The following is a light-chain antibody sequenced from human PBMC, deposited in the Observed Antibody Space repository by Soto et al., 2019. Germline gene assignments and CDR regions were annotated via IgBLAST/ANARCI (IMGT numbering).Light chain of an antibody. J-gene: IGKJ1*01. CDR2: AAS. CDR3: EQGYSSPPT. Sequence: DIPMTQSPSSLSASVEDRVIITCRASQSISNHLNWYQQKPGKAPKLLIFAASSLQSGVPSRFSGSRSGPDFTLTISSLQPEDFATYYCEQGYSSPPTFGQGTKVEIK. V-gene: IGKV1-39*01. CDR1: QSISNH.